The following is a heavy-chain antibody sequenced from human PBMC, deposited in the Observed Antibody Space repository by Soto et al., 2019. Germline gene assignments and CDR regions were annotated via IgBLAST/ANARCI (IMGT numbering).Heavy chain of an antibody. D-gene: IGHD3-10*01. J-gene: IGHJ4*02. CDR3: ARELPYVIRPTMVRGVPDY. CDR1: GGSFSGYY. CDR2: INHSGST. V-gene: IGHV4-34*01. Sequence: QVQLQQWGAGLLKPSETLSLTCAVYGGSFSGYYWSWIRQPPGKGLEWIGEINHSGSTNYNPSLKIRVPLSVDTSKNQSSLKLSSVTAADTAVYYCARELPYVIRPTMVRGVPDYWGQGTLVTVSS.